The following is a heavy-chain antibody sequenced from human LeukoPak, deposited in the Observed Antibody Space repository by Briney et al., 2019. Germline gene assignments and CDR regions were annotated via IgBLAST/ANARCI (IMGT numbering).Heavy chain of an antibody. CDR2: ISGSGGST. D-gene: IGHD2-2*02. CDR3: ASDLGTFVVVPAAIDNWFDP. Sequence: GGSPRLSCAASGFTFSSYAMSWVRQAPGKGLEWVSAISGSGGSTYYADSVKGRFTISRDNSKNTLYLQMNSLRAEDTAVYYCASDLGTFVVVPAAIDNWFDPWGQGTLVTVSS. V-gene: IGHV3-23*01. CDR1: GFTFSSYA. J-gene: IGHJ5*02.